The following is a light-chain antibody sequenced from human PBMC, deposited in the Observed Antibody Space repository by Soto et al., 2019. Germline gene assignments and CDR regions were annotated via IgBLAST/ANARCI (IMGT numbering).Light chain of an antibody. J-gene: IGLJ3*02. CDR1: SSNIGAGYD. CDR2: GNS. V-gene: IGLV1-40*01. Sequence: QSVLTQPPSVSGAPGQRVTISCTGSSSNIGAGYDVHWYQQLPGTAPKLLIYGNSNRPSGVPDRFSGSKSGTSASLAITWLQAEDEADYYCQSYDSSLSGWVFGGGTKPTV. CDR3: QSYDSSLSGWV.